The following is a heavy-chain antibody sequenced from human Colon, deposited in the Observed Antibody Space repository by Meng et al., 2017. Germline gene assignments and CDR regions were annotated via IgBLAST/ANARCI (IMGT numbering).Heavy chain of an antibody. Sequence: ASVKVSCKASGYTFTGYYMHWVRQAPGQGLEWMGWINPNSGGTNYAQKFQGRVTMTRDTSISTAYMELSRLRSDDTAVYYCAREDSSGWYGLWYYYGMDVWGQGTTVT. J-gene: IGHJ6*02. CDR2: INPNSGGT. D-gene: IGHD6-19*01. CDR3: AREDSSGWYGLWYYYGMDV. V-gene: IGHV1-2*02. CDR1: GYTFTGYY.